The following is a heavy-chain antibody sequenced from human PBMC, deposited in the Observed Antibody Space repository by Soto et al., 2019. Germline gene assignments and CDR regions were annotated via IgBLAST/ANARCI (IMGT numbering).Heavy chain of an antibody. Sequence: TGGSLRLSCAASGFTFSSYDMHWVRQATGKGLEWVSAIGTAGDTYYPGSVKGRFTISRENAKNSLYLQMNSLRAGDTAVYYCPRQVPYYGMDVWGQGTTVTVSS. J-gene: IGHJ6*02. CDR2: IGTAGDT. CDR3: PRQVPYYGMDV. V-gene: IGHV3-13*01. CDR1: GFTFSSYD.